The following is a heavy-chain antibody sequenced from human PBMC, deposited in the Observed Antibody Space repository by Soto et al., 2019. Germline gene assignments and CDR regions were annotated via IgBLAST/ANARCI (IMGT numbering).Heavy chain of an antibody. CDR3: ARVSGSYVEAGDY. J-gene: IGHJ4*02. CDR2: INAGNGNT. V-gene: IGHV1-3*05. Sequence: QVQLVQSGAEEKKPGASVKVSCKASGYTFTSYAMHWVRQAPGQRLEWMGWINAGNGNTKYSQKFQGRVTITRDTSASTAYMELSSLRSEDTAVYYCARVSGSYVEAGDYWGQGTLVTVSS. CDR1: GYTFTSYA. D-gene: IGHD1-26*01.